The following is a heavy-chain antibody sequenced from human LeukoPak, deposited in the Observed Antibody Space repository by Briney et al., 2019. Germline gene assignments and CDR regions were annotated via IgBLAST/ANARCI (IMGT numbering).Heavy chain of an antibody. D-gene: IGHD3-22*01. V-gene: IGHV4-59*01. Sequence: SETLSLTCTVSGGSISSYYWSWIRQPPGKGLEWIGYIYYSGSTNYNPSLKSRVTISVDTSKNQFSLRLSSVTAADTAVYYCAREGYDSSGYYSGFDYWGQGTLVTVSS. CDR2: IYYSGST. J-gene: IGHJ4*02. CDR3: AREGYDSSGYYSGFDY. CDR1: GGSISSYY.